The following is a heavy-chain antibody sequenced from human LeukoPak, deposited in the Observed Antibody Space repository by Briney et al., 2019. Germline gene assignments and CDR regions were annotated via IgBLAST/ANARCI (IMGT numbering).Heavy chain of an antibody. D-gene: IGHD4-23*01. CDR1: GFTFSKYW. V-gene: IGHV3-74*01. CDR3: ARGYGGNYNWFDP. J-gene: IGHJ5*02. CDR2: INSDGSST. Sequence: GGSLRLSCAASGFTFSKYWMHWVRQAPGKGLVWVSRINSDGSSTTYADSVKGRFTISRDNAKNTLYLQMNSLRAEDTAVYYCARGYGGNYNWFDPWGQGTLVTVS.